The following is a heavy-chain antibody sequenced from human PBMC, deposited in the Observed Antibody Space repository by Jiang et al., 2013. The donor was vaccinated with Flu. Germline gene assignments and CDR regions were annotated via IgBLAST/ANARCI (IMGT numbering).Heavy chain of an antibody. J-gene: IGHJ5*02. V-gene: IGHV1-46*03. CDR3: ARGPRIPPGGFDP. Sequence: KASGYTFTSYYMHWVRQAPGQGLEWMGIINPSGGSTSYAQKFQGRVTMTRDTSTSTVYMELSSLRSEDTAVYYCARGPRIPPGGFDPWGQGTLVTVSS. CDR2: INPSGGST. D-gene: IGHD5-18*01. CDR1: GYTFTSYY.